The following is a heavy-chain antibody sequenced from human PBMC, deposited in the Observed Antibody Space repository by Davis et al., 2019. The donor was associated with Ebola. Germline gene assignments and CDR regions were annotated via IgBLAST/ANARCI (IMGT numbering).Heavy chain of an antibody. CDR3: ARDSRYYYGSGSSDIDYYYYYGMDV. Sequence: PGGSLRLSCAASGFTFSSYWMSWVRQAPGKGLEWVANIKQDGGEKYYVDSVKGRFTISRDNAKNSLYLQMNSLRAEDTAVYYCARDSRYYYGSGSSDIDYYYYYGMDVWGQGTTVTVSS. V-gene: IGHV3-7*01. D-gene: IGHD3-10*01. J-gene: IGHJ6*02. CDR1: GFTFSSYW. CDR2: IKQDGGEK.